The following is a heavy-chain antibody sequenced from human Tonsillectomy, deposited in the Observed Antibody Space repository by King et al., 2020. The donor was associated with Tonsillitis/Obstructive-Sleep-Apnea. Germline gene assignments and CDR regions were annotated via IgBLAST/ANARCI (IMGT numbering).Heavy chain of an antibody. V-gene: IGHV4-39*01. CDR3: ATHRGYSRSPYYFHS. J-gene: IGHJ4*02. Sequence: QLQESGPGLVKPSETLSLTCTVSGDSIGSSSYYWGWIRQPPGKGLEGIGSIYYSGTIYHNAPLKSRVTISVDTSKNQFSLNLTSVTAADTAVYYCATHRGYSRSPYYFHSWGPGTLVAVSS. CDR2: IYYSGTI. D-gene: IGHD6-6*01. CDR1: GDSIGSSSYY.